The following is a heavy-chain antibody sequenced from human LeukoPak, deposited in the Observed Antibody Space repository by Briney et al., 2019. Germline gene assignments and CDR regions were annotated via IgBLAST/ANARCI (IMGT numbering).Heavy chain of an antibody. V-gene: IGHV4-39*01. CDR1: GASISSSSSY. CDR3: ARGRPAAGQYFFDY. D-gene: IGHD6-13*01. Sequence: SETLSLTCTVSGASISSSSSYWAWIRQPPGKGLEGIGSINYSGSTYYNPSLKSRVTMSVDTSKQQFSLKLSSVTAADAAVYYCARGRPAAGQYFFDYWGQGALVTVSS. CDR2: INYSGST. J-gene: IGHJ4*02.